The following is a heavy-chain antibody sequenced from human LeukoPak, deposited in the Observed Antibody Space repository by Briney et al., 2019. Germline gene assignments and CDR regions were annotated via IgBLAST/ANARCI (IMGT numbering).Heavy chain of an antibody. CDR2: IYYSGST. V-gene: IGHV4-59*08. CDR1: GRSLGSYY. D-gene: IGHD5-12*01. J-gene: IGHJ3*02. Sequence: SETLSLTCTVSGRSLGSYYWSWIRQPPGKGLEWIGYIYYSGSTNYNPSLKSRVTIPVDMSKNQFSLKLSSVTAADTAVYYCARQSGNGYSGYDFQAFDIWGQGTMVTVSS. CDR3: ARQSGNGYSGYDFQAFDI.